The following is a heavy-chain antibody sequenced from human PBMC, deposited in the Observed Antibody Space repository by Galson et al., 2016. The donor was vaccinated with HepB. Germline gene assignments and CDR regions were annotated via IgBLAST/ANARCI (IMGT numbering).Heavy chain of an antibody. Sequence: CAIPGDSVSSNSATWNWIRQSPSRGLEWLGRTYHMSNWYSDYAVSVKSRITINPDTSKNQFSLQLNSVTPEDTAVYYCARVRSGYSGYANPYYYGMDVWGHGTTVTVSS. CDR2: TYHMSNWYS. D-gene: IGHD5-12*01. CDR1: GDSVSSNSAT. V-gene: IGHV6-1*01. J-gene: IGHJ6*02. CDR3: ARVRSGYSGYANPYYYGMDV.